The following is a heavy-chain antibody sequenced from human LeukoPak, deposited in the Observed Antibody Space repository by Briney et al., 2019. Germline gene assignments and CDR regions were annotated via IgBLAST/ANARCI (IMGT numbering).Heavy chain of an antibody. J-gene: IGHJ3*02. CDR2: IYPHDSDT. V-gene: IGHV5-51*01. CDR3: ARHKGGRPHGIEI. CDR1: GYSFTAYW. D-gene: IGHD3-16*01. Sequence: GESLKIACKGSGYSFTAYWIGWVRQMPGKGLEWMGIIYPHDSDTRYSPSFQGQVTISADKSISTAYLQWSSLKASDTAMYYCARHKGGRPHGIEIWGQGTMVTVSS.